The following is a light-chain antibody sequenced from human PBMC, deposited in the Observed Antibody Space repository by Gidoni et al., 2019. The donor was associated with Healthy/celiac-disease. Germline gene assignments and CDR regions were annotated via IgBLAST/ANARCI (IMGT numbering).Light chain of an antibody. CDR1: PGISSW. CDR3: QQANSFPLT. CDR2: PAS. V-gene: IGKV1-12*01. Sequence: DIQMTPSPSSVSASVGDRVTITCRASPGISSWVAWYQQKPGKAPKLLIYPASSLQSGVPSRFSGSGSGTDFTLTISSLQPEDFATYYCQQANSFPLTFGGGTKVEIK. J-gene: IGKJ4*01.